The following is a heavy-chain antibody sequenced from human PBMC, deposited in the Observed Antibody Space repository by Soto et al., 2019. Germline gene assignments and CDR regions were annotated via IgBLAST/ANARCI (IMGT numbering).Heavy chain of an antibody. J-gene: IGHJ4*02. V-gene: IGHV1-2*02. D-gene: IGHD1-1*01. CDR2: INPNSGGT. Sequence: ASVKVSCKASGYTFSDHYIHWVRQAPGQGLEWMGWINPNSGGTKYAPEFQGGVTMTRDTSITTAYMELSRLRSGDTAVYYCAREPATAKPEGVDFWGQGTLVTVSS. CDR3: AREPATAKPEGVDF. CDR1: GYTFSDHY.